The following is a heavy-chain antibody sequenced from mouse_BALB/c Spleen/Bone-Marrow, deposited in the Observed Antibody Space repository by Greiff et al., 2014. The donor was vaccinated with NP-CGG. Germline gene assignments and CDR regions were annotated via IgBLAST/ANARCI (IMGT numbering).Heavy chain of an antibody. CDR3: ARYDGYYFDY. V-gene: IGHV3-5*02. Sequence: ESGPGLVKPSQTVTLTCTVTGISITTGNYRWSWIRQFPGNKLEWIGYIYYSGTITYNPSLTSRTTITIDTSKNQFFLEMNSLTAEDTATYYCARYDGYYFDYWGQGTTLTVSS. CDR2: IYYSGTI. D-gene: IGHD2-3*01. J-gene: IGHJ2*01. CDR1: GISITTGNYR.